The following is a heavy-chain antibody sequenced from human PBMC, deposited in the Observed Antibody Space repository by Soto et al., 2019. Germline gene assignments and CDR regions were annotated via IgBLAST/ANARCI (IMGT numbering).Heavy chain of an antibody. CDR2: ISGSGGST. D-gene: IGHD4-4*01. CDR3: AKGYSNYKFLYYFDY. J-gene: IGHJ4*02. Sequence: EVQLLEFGGGLVQPGGSLRLSCAASGFTFSSYAMSWVRQAPGKGLEWVSAISGSGGSTYYADSVKGRFTISRDNSKNTLYLQMNSLRAEDTAVYYCAKGYSNYKFLYYFDYWGQGTLVTVSS. V-gene: IGHV3-23*01. CDR1: GFTFSSYA.